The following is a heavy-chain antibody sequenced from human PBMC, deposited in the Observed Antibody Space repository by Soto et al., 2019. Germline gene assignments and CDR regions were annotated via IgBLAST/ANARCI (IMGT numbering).Heavy chain of an antibody. CDR2: VSHSGAT. D-gene: IGHD3-16*01. CDR1: GDSLSGSY. CDR3: ARRRDLRPGYYYYYYDIDV. J-gene: IGHJ6*02. Sequence: SETLSLTCAVSGDSLSGSYWTWIRQFPGKGLEWIGEVSHSGATNYNPSLESRVSISVDMSTNQFSLKLDSVTAADTAVYFCARRRDLRPGYYYYYYDIDVCGQGPTVTVSS. V-gene: IGHV4-34*01.